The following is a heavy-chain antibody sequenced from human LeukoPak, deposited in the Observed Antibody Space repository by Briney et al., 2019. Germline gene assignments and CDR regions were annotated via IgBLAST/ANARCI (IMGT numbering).Heavy chain of an antibody. D-gene: IGHD2-21*02. CDR2: IHTSGST. Sequence: SETLSLTCTVSGASISSYYWTWIRQPAGKGPEWIGRIHTSGSTNYNPSLKSRVNMSVDTSKNQFSLKLNSVTAADTAVYYCARVTDARYNWFDPWGQGTLDTVSS. V-gene: IGHV4-4*07. CDR1: GASISSYY. CDR3: ARVTDARYNWFDP. J-gene: IGHJ5*02.